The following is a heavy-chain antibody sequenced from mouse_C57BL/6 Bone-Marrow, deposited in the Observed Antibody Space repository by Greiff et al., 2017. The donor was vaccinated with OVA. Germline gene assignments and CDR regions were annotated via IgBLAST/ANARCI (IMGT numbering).Heavy chain of an antibody. CDR3: TTVVPYYAMDY. Sequence: QVQLKQSGAELVKPGASVKLSCKASGYTFTSYWMHWVKQRPGQGLEWIGMIHPNSGSTNYNEKFKSKATLTVDKSSSTAYMQLSSLTSEDSAVYYCTTVVPYYAMDYWGQGTSVTVSS. CDR1: GYTFTSYW. J-gene: IGHJ4*01. D-gene: IGHD1-1*01. CDR2: IHPNSGST. V-gene: IGHV1-64*01.